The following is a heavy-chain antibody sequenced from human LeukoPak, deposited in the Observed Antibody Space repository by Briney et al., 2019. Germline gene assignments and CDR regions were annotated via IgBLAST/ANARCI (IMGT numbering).Heavy chain of an antibody. CDR2: IKEDGREK. J-gene: IGHJ4*02. D-gene: IGHD3-22*01. V-gene: IGHV3-7*03. CDR1: GFSYTAHW. Sequence: GGALRLSCVGSGFSYTAHWMTWGRQAPGEGLEWVANIKEDGREKYYVDSVKGRFAISRDNAKNSLYLQMNSLRVEDTAVYYCTSGLFDYWGQGTLVTVSS. CDR3: TSGLFDY.